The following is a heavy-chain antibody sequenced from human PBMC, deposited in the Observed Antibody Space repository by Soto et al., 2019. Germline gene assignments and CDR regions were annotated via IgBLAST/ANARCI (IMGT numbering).Heavy chain of an antibody. Sequence: SETLSLTCAVYGASFSGYYWSWIRQPPGKGLEWIGEINHSGSTNYNPSLKSRVTISVDTSKNQFSLKLSSVTAADTAVYYCARCRDYYDSSGYYYVAPYHGFDYWGQGTLVTVSS. CDR1: GASFSGYY. CDR2: INHSGST. V-gene: IGHV4-34*01. CDR3: ARCRDYYDSSGYYYVAPYHGFDY. J-gene: IGHJ4*02. D-gene: IGHD3-22*01.